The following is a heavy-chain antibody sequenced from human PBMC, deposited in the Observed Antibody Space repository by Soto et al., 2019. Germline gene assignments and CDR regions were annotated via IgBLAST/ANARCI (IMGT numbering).Heavy chain of an antibody. D-gene: IGHD3-22*01. CDR3: ARLYDSSGYYSTYQYYGMDV. J-gene: IGHJ6*02. V-gene: IGHV5-51*01. CDR2: IYPGDSDT. Sequence: XESLKISCKGSGYSFTSYWIGWVRQMPGKGLEWMGIIYPGDSDTRYSPSFQGQVTISADKSISTAYLQWSSLKASDTAMYYCARLYDSSGYYSTYQYYGMDVWGQGNTVTVSS. CDR1: GYSFTSYW.